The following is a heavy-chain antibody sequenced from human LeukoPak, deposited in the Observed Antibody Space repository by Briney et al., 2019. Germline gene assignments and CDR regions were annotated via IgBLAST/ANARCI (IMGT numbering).Heavy chain of an antibody. CDR1: GFTFSSYG. D-gene: IGHD2-21*01. V-gene: IGHV3-33*06. Sequence: GGSLRLSCAASGFTFSSYGMHWVRQAPGKGLEWVAVIWYDGSNKYYADSVKGRFTISRDNSKNTLYLQMNSLRAEDTAVYYCAKGGTVVARLIASDWGQGALVTVSS. CDR2: IWYDGSNK. CDR3: AKGGTVVARLIASD. J-gene: IGHJ4*02.